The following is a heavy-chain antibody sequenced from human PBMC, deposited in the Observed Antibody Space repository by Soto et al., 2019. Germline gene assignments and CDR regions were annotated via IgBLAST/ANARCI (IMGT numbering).Heavy chain of an antibody. CDR2: IIPLFDAT. Sequence: QVQLVQSGAEVRKPGSSVKVSCKASGGTFTTYDISWVRQAPGQGLEWRGGIIPLFDATKYAQKFQGRVTITADESTGTAYMELSSLRSEDTAMYYCARVRSSISYNGTFDFAAWGQGKLVTVSS. V-gene: IGHV1-69*01. CDR3: ARVRSSISYNGTFDFAA. D-gene: IGHD2-2*01. CDR1: GGTFTTYD. J-gene: IGHJ4*02.